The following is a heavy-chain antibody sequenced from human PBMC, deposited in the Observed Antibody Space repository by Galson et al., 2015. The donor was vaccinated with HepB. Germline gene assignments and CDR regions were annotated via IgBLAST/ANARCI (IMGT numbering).Heavy chain of an antibody. V-gene: IGHV3-23*01. CDR1: GFTFSNFG. Sequence: SLRLSCAASGFTFSNFGMHWVRQAPGKGLEWLLAIDSSGAHIDDADSVKGRFTISRDNSKNTLYLQMNSLRAEDTAVYYCARDGGNKMSGMSEAGYFDSWGQGILVTVSS. CDR3: ARDGGNKMSGMSEAGYFDS. CDR2: IDSSGAHI. J-gene: IGHJ4*02. D-gene: IGHD3-16*01.